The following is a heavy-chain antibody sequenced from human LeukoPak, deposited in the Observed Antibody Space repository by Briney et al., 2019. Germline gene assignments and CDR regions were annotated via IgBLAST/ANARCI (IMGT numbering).Heavy chain of an antibody. CDR3: AKDDAWLQSND. Sequence: GGSLRLSYAASGFTISSYGMNWVRQAPGKGLEWVSGISGRAGAGNTYHADSVKGRFTISRDNSKNTLYLKMNSLRPEDTAVYFCAKDDAWLQSNDWGQGTLVTVSS. CDR2: ISGRAGAGNT. V-gene: IGHV3-23*01. J-gene: IGHJ4*02. D-gene: IGHD5-24*01. CDR1: GFTISSYG.